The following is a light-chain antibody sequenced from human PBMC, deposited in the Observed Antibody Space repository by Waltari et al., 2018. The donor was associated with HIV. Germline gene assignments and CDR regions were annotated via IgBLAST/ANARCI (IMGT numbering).Light chain of an antibody. V-gene: IGLV3-21*02. CDR3: QVWESSGDHLTVL. CDR1: NIGSTS. CDR2: EDS. Sequence: SYVLTQPPSVSVAPGQTARVSCGGNNIGSTSVHWYPQRSGQAPVLVVFEDSDRHSGIPDRFSGSNSGNTATMTISRVEAGDEADYYCQVWESSGDHLTVLFGGGTKVTVL. J-gene: IGLJ2*01.